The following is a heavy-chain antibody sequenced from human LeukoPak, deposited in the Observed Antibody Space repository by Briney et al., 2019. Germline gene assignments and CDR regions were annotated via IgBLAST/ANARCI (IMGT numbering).Heavy chain of an antibody. CDR2: ISFDGSYK. V-gene: IGHV3-30*04. CDR3: ARETLDALDL. J-gene: IGHJ3*01. Sequence: PGGSLRLSCTASGFTISGDAMHWVRRAPGKGLQWVAHISFDGSYKYYADSVKGRFTISRDNSKNTLYLQMNSLRTDDTALFYCARETLDALDLWGPGTLVTVSS. CDR1: GFTISGDA.